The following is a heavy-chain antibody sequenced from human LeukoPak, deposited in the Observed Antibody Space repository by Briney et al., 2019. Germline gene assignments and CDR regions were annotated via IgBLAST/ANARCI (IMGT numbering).Heavy chain of an antibody. D-gene: IGHD2-2*01. J-gene: IGHJ4*02. CDR3: ARAGWGYCSSTSCPEDY. V-gene: IGHV3-30-3*01. CDR1: GFTFSSYA. Sequence: PGGSLRLSCAASGFTFSSYAMHWVRQAPGKGLEWVAVISYDGSNKYYADSVKGRFTISRDNSKNTLYLQMNSLRAEDTAVYYCARAGWGYCSSTSCPEDYWGQGTLVTVSS. CDR2: ISYDGSNK.